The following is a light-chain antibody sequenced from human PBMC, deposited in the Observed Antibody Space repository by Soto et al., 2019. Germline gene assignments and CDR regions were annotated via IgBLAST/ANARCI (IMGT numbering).Light chain of an antibody. Sequence: IQVTQSPSSLSASVGDRVTITCRASLNIRDELDWYQQKPGKAPKRLIYDTTTLQSWVPSRFSGDGSGTEFTLTISSLQSEDFATYFCLQHKSYPWTFGQGTKVE. CDR2: DTT. J-gene: IGKJ1*01. CDR3: LQHKSYPWT. CDR1: LNIRDE. V-gene: IGKV1-17*01.